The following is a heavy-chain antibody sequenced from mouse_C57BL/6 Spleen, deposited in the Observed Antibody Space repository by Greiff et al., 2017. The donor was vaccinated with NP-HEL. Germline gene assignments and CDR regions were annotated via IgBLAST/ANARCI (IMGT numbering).Heavy chain of an antibody. V-gene: IGHV5-17*01. CDR2: ISSGSSTI. D-gene: IGHD1-1*01. CDR3: ARYYGNGSSWFAY. CDR1: GFTFSDYG. J-gene: IGHJ3*01. Sequence: EVMLVESGGGLVKPGGSLKLSCAASGFTFSDYGMHWVRQTPEQGLEWVAYISSGSSTIYYADKVKGRFTLPKDNAKNTLFLQMTSLRSDDTAMYYCARYYGNGSSWFAYWGQGTLVTVSA.